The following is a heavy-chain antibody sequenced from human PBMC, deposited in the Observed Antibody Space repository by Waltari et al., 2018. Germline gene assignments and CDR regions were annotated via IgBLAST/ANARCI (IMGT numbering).Heavy chain of an antibody. CDR2: IFYSGST. J-gene: IGHJ4*02. V-gene: IGHV4-30-4*08. Sequence: QVQLQESGPGLVKPSQTLSLTCTVSGGSISSDDYCWNWIRQPPGKGLEWIGYIFYSGSTYYNPSLKSRVTISVDTSKTQFSLKLSSVTAADTAVYYCARGEGIAAAGVFDYWGQGTLVTVSS. CDR1: GGSISSDDYC. D-gene: IGHD6-13*01. CDR3: ARGEGIAAAGVFDY.